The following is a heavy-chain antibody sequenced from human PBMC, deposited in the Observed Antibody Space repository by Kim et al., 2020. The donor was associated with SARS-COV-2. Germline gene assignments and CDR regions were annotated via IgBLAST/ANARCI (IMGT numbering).Heavy chain of an antibody. CDR3: ARADSSGWYEYYFDY. V-gene: IGHV7-4-1*02. D-gene: IGHD6-19*01. J-gene: IGHJ4*02. Sequence: GLQGRFVFSCDTSVSTAYLQISSLKAEDTAVYYCARADSSGWYEYYFDYWGQGTLVTVSS.